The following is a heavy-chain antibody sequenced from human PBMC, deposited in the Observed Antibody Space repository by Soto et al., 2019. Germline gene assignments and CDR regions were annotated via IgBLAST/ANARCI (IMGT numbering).Heavy chain of an antibody. J-gene: IGHJ4*02. Sequence: SVEVSCEACGYTFTSNCSSWVRQAPGQGLEWMGWISAHNGNTKYAQKLQGRVTMTTDTSTSTAYMELRSLRSDDTAVYYCARDLSYGLCDYWGQGTLVTVSS. V-gene: IGHV1-18*01. CDR2: ISAHNGNT. CDR1: GYTFTSNC. D-gene: IGHD5-18*01. CDR3: ARDLSYGLCDY.